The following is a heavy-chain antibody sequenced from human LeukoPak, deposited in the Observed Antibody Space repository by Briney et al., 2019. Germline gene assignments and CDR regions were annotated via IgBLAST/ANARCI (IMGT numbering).Heavy chain of an antibody. D-gene: IGHD6-6*01. Sequence: SETLSLTCAVYGGSFSGYYWSWIRQPPGKGLEWIGYIYYSGSTYYNPSLKSRVTISVDTSKNQFSLKLSSVTAADTAVYYCARALTYSSSGGSWFDPWGQGTLVTVSS. CDR3: ARALTYSSSGGSWFDP. V-gene: IGHV4-30-4*01. CDR2: IYYSGST. J-gene: IGHJ5*02. CDR1: GGSFSGYY.